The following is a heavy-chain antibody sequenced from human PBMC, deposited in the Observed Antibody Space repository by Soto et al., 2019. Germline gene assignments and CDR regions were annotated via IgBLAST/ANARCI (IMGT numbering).Heavy chain of an antibody. CDR1: GFTFTKSW. D-gene: IGHD6-19*01. Sequence: EVQLLESGGGLVQPGGSLRLSCAASGFTFTKSWMHWVRQTPGKGLEWVSRVNTDGSDTIYADSVKGRFTISRDNAKNTLYLQMNSLTAEDTAMYYCARDQSVSGPTTFHYWGQGALVTVSS. CDR2: VNTDGSDT. CDR3: ARDQSVSGPTTFHY. J-gene: IGHJ4*02. V-gene: IGHV3-74*01.